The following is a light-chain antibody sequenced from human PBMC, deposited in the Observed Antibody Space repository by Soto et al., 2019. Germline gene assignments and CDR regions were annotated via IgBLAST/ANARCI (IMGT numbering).Light chain of an antibody. Sequence: QSTLTQPASEPWSPGQSITISCTGTSSDIGAYNFVSWYQQHPGKAPKLMLYDVNIRPSGVSNRFSGSKSGNTASLTISGLQAEDEADYYCTSWTTSTTMIFGAGTKVTVL. V-gene: IGLV2-14*03. CDR2: DVN. CDR3: TSWTTSTTMI. CDR1: SSDIGAYNF. J-gene: IGLJ2*01.